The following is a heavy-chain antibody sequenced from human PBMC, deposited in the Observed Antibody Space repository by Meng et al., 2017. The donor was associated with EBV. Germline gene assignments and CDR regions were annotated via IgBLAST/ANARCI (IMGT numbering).Heavy chain of an antibody. Sequence: QGRLVGSEAEVKKPGASVKFSCKATGYTFTGYYMHWVRQAPGQGLEWMGRINPNSGGTNYAQKFQGRVTMTRDTSISTAYMELSRLRSDDTAVYYCAKGADLAAAGTFWFDPWGQGTLVTVSS. CDR1: GYTFTGYY. D-gene: IGHD6-13*01. CDR2: INPNSGGT. J-gene: IGHJ5*02. CDR3: AKGADLAAAGTFWFDP. V-gene: IGHV1-2*06.